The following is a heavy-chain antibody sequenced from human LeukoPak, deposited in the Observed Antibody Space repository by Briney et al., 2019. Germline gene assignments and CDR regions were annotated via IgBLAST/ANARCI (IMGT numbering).Heavy chain of an antibody. V-gene: IGHV4-31*03. CDR1: GGSISSGGYY. Sequence: SQTLSLTCTVSGGSISSGGYYWSWIRQHPGKGLEWIGYIYYSGSTYYNPSLKSRVTISVDTSKNQFSLKLSSVTAADTAVYYCARGRISSSSAWDFDYWGQGTLVTVSS. J-gene: IGHJ4*02. CDR3: ARGRISSSSAWDFDY. D-gene: IGHD6-6*01. CDR2: IYYSGST.